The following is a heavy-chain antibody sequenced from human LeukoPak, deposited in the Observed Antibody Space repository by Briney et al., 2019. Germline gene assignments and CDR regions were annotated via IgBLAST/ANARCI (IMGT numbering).Heavy chain of an antibody. V-gene: IGHV4-34*01. Sequence: ASETLSLTCAVYGASFNTYYWTWIRQSPDKGLEWIGEVKRDGDTNVNPSLRSRVVMSVDASKNQFSLKMTSVTAADTAIYFCARGPVALPNDRLSLFFDFWGQGTLVTVSS. CDR1: GASFNTYY. CDR2: VKRDGDT. D-gene: IGHD2-8*01. CDR3: ARGPVALPNDRLSLFFDF. J-gene: IGHJ5*01.